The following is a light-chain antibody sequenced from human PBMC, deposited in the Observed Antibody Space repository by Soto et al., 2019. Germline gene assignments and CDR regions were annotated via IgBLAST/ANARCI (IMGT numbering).Light chain of an antibody. J-gene: IGLJ3*02. CDR3: QSYDSSLSSWV. CDR1: SGDVGGYNY. V-gene: IGLV2-8*01. CDR2: EVS. Sequence: QSALTQPPSASGSPGQSVTISCTGTSGDVGGYNYVSWYQQHPGKAPKLMIYEVSKRPSGVPDRFSGSKSGNTASLANTGLQAEDEADYYCQSYDSSLSSWVFGGGTKVTVL.